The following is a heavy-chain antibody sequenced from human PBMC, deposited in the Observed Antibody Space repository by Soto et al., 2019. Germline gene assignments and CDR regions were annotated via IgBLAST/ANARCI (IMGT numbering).Heavy chain of an antibody. CDR3: ARTPYDSSGYLEGSWFDP. V-gene: IGHV3-30-3*01. CDR2: ISYDGSNK. D-gene: IGHD3-22*01. Sequence: GGSLRLSCAASGFTFSSYAMHWVRQAPGKGLEWVAVISYDGSNKYYADSVKGRFTISRDNSKNTLYLQMNSLRAEDTAVYYCARTPYDSSGYLEGSWFDPWGQGTLVTVSS. CDR1: GFTFSSYA. J-gene: IGHJ5*02.